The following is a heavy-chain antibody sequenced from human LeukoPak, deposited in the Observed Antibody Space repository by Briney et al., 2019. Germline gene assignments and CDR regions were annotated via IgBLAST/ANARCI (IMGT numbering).Heavy chain of an antibody. V-gene: IGHV3-30*02. CDR1: GFTFSSYG. CDR3: AKRYTGYEGHYYFDY. D-gene: IGHD5-12*01. CDR2: IRYDGSNK. Sequence: GVSLRLSCAASGFTFSSYGMHWVRQAPGKGLEWVAFIRYDGSNKYYADSVQGRFTISRDNSKNTLDLQMNSLRAEDTAAYYCAKRYTGYEGHYYFDYWGPGTLVTVSS. J-gene: IGHJ4*02.